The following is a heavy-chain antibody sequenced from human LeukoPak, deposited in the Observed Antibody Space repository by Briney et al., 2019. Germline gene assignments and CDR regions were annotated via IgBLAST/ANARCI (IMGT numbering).Heavy chain of an antibody. CDR3: ARVLCSGGTCLDAFDI. J-gene: IGHJ3*02. CDR2: INSDGSTT. Sequence: GGSLRLSCAASGFTFSTYWMHWVRQSPGKGLVWVSRINSDGSTTNYADSVKGRFTISRDNAKNTLYLQMNSLRAEDTALYYCARVLCSGGTCLDAFDIWGQGTMVTVSS. D-gene: IGHD2-15*01. CDR1: GFTFSTYW. V-gene: IGHV3-74*01.